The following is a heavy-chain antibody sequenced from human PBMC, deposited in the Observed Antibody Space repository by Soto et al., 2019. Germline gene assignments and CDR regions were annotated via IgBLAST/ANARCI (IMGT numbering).Heavy chain of an antibody. CDR2: IYWDDDK. D-gene: IGHD4-17*01. CDR3: AHAGDYDLLTFDH. J-gene: IGHJ4*02. Sequence: QITLKESGPTLVRPAQTLTLTCDFSGFSLSTYHMGVAWNRQPPGKALEWLALIYWDDDKRYSPSLKDRLAISKDTSSNQVVLTITNIDPGDSATYFCAHAGDYDLLTFDHWGPGTLVTVSS. V-gene: IGHV2-5*02. CDR1: GFSLSTYHMG.